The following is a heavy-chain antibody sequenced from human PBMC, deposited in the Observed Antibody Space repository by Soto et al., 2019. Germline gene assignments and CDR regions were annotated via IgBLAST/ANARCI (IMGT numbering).Heavy chain of an antibody. Sequence: SETLSLTCAVYGGSFSGYYWSWIRQPPGKGLEWIGEINHSGSTNYNPSLKSRVTISVDTSKNQFSLKLSSVTAADTAVYYCAREAGQLIEPHTFDPWGQGTLVTVSS. D-gene: IGHD6-6*01. J-gene: IGHJ5*02. CDR2: INHSGST. CDR3: AREAGQLIEPHTFDP. V-gene: IGHV4-34*01. CDR1: GGSFSGYY.